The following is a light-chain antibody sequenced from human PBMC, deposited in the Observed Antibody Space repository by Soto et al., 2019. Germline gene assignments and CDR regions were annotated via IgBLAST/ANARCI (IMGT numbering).Light chain of an antibody. Sequence: DIQMTQSPSSLSASVGDRVTITCRASQNIVNYLNWYQRKPGKAPKLLIYGASRLQRGVPSRFSGSGSGTDFTLTISTLQPEDFATFYCQQSYSVPLTFGGGTKVEIK. CDR1: QNIVNY. V-gene: IGKV1-39*01. CDR2: GAS. CDR3: QQSYSVPLT. J-gene: IGKJ4*01.